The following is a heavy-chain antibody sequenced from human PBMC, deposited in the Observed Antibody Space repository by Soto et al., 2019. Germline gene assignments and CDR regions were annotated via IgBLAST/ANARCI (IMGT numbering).Heavy chain of an antibody. V-gene: IGHV4-39*01. J-gene: IGHJ6*03. CDR1: GASISSSNYY. D-gene: IGHD3-10*01. CDR2: VSYSETS. CDR3: GSQTSGRDYMDV. Sequence: QLQLQESGPGLVMPSETLSLTCTVSGASISSSNYYWVWMRQPPGEGLEWVVSVSYSETSNYNPSLKRRISISVDTSKNQLSLRLNSGTAADTAVYYCGSQTSGRDYMDVWGEGTTVTVSS.